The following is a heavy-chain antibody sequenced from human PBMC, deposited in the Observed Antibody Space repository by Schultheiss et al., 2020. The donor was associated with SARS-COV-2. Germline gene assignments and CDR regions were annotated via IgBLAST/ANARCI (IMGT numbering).Heavy chain of an antibody. CDR2: INHSGST. J-gene: IGHJ6*04. Sequence: SETLSLTCTVSGGSVSSGSYYWSWIRQPPGKGLEWIGEINHSGSTNYNPSLKSRVTISVDTSKNQFSLKLSSVTAADTAVYYCASGGDYAAVDVWGKGTTVTVSS. D-gene: IGHD4-17*01. CDR3: ASGGDYAAVDV. CDR1: GGSVSSGSYY. V-gene: IGHV4-61*01.